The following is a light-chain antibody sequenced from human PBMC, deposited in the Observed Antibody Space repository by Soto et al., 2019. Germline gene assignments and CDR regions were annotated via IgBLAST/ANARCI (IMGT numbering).Light chain of an antibody. CDR2: EVS. J-gene: IGLJ3*02. V-gene: IGLV2-14*01. CDR1: SNDVGGYHY. Sequence: QSVLTQPASVSGSPGQSITISCTGSSNDVGGYHYVSWYQQYPGKAPKLVLSEVSNRPSGVSSRFSGSRSGNTASLTISGLRAEDDANYYCCSYTGRTPPLFGGGSKLTVL. CDR3: CSYTGRTPPL.